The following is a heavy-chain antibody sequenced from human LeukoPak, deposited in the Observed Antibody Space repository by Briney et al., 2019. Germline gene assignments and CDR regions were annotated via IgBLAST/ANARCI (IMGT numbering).Heavy chain of an antibody. D-gene: IGHD2-21*01. CDR3: AKDPHIQTPATGY. Sequence: GGSLRLSCAASGFTFCSHYMRGVRQARGKGGEWITVVRRYRYTKSYAHSLKPRFTISTHNSKNTLFLEMNSLRVEHTALYFCAKDPHIQTPATGYWGQGSLVTVSS. CDR2: VRRYRYTK. CDR1: GFTFCSHY. V-gene: IGHV3-23*01. J-gene: IGHJ4*02.